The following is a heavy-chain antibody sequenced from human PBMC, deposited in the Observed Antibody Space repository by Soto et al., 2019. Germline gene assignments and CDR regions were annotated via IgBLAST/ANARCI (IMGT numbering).Heavy chain of an antibody. CDR1: GGSISSYY. CDR2: IYTSGST. D-gene: IGHD3-3*01. V-gene: IGHV4-4*07. J-gene: IGHJ6*02. Sequence: SETLSLTCTVSGGSISSYYWSWIRQPAGKGLEWIGRIYTSGSTNYNPSLKSRVTMSVDTSKNQFSLKLSSVTAADTAVYYCARVRGNLEWLSYYYYYCMDVWGQGTTVTVSS. CDR3: ARVRGNLEWLSYYYYYCMDV.